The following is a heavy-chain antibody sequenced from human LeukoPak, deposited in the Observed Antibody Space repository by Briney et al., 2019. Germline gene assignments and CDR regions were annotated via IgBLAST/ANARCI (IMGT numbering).Heavy chain of an antibody. CDR1: GYTFTSYY. CDR2: INPSGGST. CDR3: ARDFLSPTITMVRGVIISNPDY. D-gene: IGHD3-10*01. J-gene: IGHJ4*02. V-gene: IGHV1-46*01. Sequence: ASVKVSCKASGYTFTSYYMHWVRQAPGQGLEWMGIINPSGGSTSYAQKFQGRVTMTRDMSTSTVYMELSSLRSEDTAVYYCARDFLSPTITMVRGVIISNPDYWGQGTLVTVSS.